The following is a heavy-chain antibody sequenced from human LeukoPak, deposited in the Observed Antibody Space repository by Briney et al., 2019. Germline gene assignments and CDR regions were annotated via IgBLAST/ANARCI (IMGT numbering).Heavy chain of an antibody. D-gene: IGHD6-19*01. V-gene: IGHV3-21*01. CDR3: ARGGSGWYYFDY. CDR1: GFTFSSYS. CDR2: ISSSSSYI. Sequence: GGSLTLSCSASGFTFSSYSMNWVRQAPGKGLEWVSSISSSSSYIYYADSVKGRFTISRDNAKNSLYLQMNSLRAEDTAVYYCARGGSGWYYFDYWGQGTLVTVSS. J-gene: IGHJ4*02.